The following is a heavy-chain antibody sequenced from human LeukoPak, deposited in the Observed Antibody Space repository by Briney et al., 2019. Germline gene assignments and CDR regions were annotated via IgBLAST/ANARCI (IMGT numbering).Heavy chain of an antibody. Sequence: GGSLRLSXAASGFTFSGSAMHWVRQSSGKGLEWVGRIRSKANSYATAYAASVKGRFTISRDDSKNTAYLQMNSLKTEDTAVYYCTRHHMGAFDIWGQGTMVTVSS. CDR2: IRSKANSYAT. V-gene: IGHV3-73*01. D-gene: IGHD3-16*01. CDR3: TRHHMGAFDI. J-gene: IGHJ3*02. CDR1: GFTFSGSA.